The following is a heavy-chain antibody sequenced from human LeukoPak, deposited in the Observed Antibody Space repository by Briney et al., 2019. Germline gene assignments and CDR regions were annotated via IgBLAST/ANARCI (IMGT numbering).Heavy chain of an antibody. J-gene: IGHJ3*02. CDR3: ARGPGYYDSSGSGDAFDI. Sequence: ASVKVSCEASGYTFTSYDINWVRQATGQGLEWMGWMNPNSGNTGYAQKFQGRATMTRNTSISTAYMELSSLRSEDTAVYYCARGPGYYDSSGSGDAFDIWGQGTMVTVSS. CDR2: MNPNSGNT. CDR1: GYTFTSYD. V-gene: IGHV1-8*01. D-gene: IGHD3-22*01.